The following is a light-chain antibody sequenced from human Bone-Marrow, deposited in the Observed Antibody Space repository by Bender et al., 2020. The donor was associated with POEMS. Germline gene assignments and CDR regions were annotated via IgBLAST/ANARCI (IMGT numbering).Light chain of an antibody. CDR3: SSYGGSNNLV. CDR2: EVS. V-gene: IGLV2-8*01. J-gene: IGLJ2*01. Sequence: QSALTQPASVSGSPGQSITISCTGTSSDIGNYNLVSWYQQHPGKAPKLMIFEVSKRPSGVPDRFSGSKSGNTASLTVSGLQADDEADYFCSSYGGSNNLVFGGGTKLTVL. CDR1: SSDIGNYNL.